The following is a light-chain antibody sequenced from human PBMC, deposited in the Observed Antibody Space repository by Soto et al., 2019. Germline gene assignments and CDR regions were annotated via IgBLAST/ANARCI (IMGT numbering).Light chain of an antibody. J-gene: IGLJ2*01. CDR3: SSWTTSPTMI. CDR1: SSDIGAYNF. Sequence: QSALTQPASVSGSPGQSITISCTGTSSDIGAYNFVSWYQQHPGKAPKLMLYDVNIRPSGVSNRFSGSKYGNTACLTISGLQAEDEAGYYCSSWTTSPTMIFGGGTTVTVL. V-gene: IGLV2-14*03. CDR2: DVN.